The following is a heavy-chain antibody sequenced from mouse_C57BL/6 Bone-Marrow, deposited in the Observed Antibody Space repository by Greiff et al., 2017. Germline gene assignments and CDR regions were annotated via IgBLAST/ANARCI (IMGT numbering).Heavy chain of an antibody. CDR2: IDPSDSYT. CDR3: ARRAYYSNYYYAMDY. Sequence: QVQLQQSGAELVKPGASVKLSCKASGYTFTSYWMQWVKQRPGQGLEWIGEIDPSDSYTNYNQKFKGKATLTVDTSSSTAYMQLSSLTSEDSAVYYCARRAYYSNYYYAMDYWGQGTSVTVSS. D-gene: IGHD2-5*01. CDR1: GYTFTSYW. J-gene: IGHJ4*01. V-gene: IGHV1-50*01.